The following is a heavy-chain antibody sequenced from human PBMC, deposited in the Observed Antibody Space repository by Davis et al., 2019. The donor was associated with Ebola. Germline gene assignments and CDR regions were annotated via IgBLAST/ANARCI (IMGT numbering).Heavy chain of an antibody. CDR2: ISAYNGNT. V-gene: IGHV1-18*04. D-gene: IGHD3-9*01. CDR1: GYTFTGYY. Sequence: ASVKVSCKASGYTFTGYYMHWVRQAPGQGLEWMGWISAYNGNTNYAQKLQGRVTMTTDTSTSTAYMELRSLRSDDTAVYYCARGESSSVLRYFDWLENYYYYGMDVWGQGTTVTVSS. CDR3: ARGESSSVLRYFDWLENYYYYGMDV. J-gene: IGHJ6*02.